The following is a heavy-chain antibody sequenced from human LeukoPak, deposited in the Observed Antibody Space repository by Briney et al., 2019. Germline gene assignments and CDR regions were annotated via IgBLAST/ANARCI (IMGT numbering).Heavy chain of an antibody. CDR3: ARGPIMVGIDY. J-gene: IGHJ4*02. CDR1: GGSISSYY. Sequence: SETLSLTCIVSGGSISSYYWSWIRQPPGKGLEWIGYIYYSGSTNYNPSLKSRVTISVDTSKKQFSLKLSSVTAADTAVYYCARGPIMVGIDYWGQGTLVTVSS. D-gene: IGHD2-21*01. V-gene: IGHV4-59*01. CDR2: IYYSGST.